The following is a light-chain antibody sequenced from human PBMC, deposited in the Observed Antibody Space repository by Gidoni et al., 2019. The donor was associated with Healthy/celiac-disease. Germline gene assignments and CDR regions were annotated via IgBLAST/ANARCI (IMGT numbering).Light chain of an antibody. CDR3: QQSYSTPHT. V-gene: IGKV1-39*01. CDR1: KSISSY. CDR2: AAS. J-gene: IGKJ4*01. Sequence: DIQLTRSHSSLSASVGDRITSTCRASKSISSYLNWYQQKPGKAPKLLIYAASSLQSGVPSRFSGSGSGTDFTLTISRLQAEDFAIYYCQQSYSTPHTFGEGTKVEIK.